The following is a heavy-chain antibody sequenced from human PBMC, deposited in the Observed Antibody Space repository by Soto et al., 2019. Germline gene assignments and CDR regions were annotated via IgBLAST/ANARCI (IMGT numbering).Heavy chain of an antibody. CDR3: AKDPDYGDSSPFDG. CDR2: IIGNGDMT. CDR1: GFTFDNYG. V-gene: IGHV3-23*01. Sequence: EVQLLEAGGGFVQPGGSLRLSCAASGFTFDNYGMSWVRQAPGKGLEWVSAIIGNGDMTYYADSVKGRFTISRDNSKNTLNLQLNTLIAEDVAIYCCAKDPDYGDSSPFDGWCQGTLVTVSS. D-gene: IGHD4-17*01. J-gene: IGHJ4*02.